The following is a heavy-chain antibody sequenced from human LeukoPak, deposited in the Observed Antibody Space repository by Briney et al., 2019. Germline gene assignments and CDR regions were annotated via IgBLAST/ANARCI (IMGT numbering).Heavy chain of an antibody. CDR1: GFIFSNYG. CDR2: ISHDGRTA. CDR3: AKEPTSYSSGWYFHH. Sequence: PGRSLRLSCAASGFIFSNYGMHWVRQAPGKGLEWVAVISHDGRTAFYADSVKGRFTISRDNSKSTLDLQMFSLRVEDTAVYYCAKEPTSYSSGWYFHHWGQGTLVTVSS. J-gene: IGHJ1*01. V-gene: IGHV3-30*18. D-gene: IGHD6-25*01.